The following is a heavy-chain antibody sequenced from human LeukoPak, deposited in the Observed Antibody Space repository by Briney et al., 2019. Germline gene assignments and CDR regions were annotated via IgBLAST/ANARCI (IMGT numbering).Heavy chain of an antibody. D-gene: IGHD4-23*01. CDR3: AKGLRWNDY. CDR2: IKQDGSEK. CDR1: GFTFTSYW. Sequence: GGSLRLSCAVSGFTFTSYWMSWVRQAPGKGLEWVANIKQDGSEKYYVDSVKGRFTISRDNAKNSLDMQMNSLRVEDTAVYYCAKGLRWNDYWGQGTLVTVSS. V-gene: IGHV3-7*01. J-gene: IGHJ4*02.